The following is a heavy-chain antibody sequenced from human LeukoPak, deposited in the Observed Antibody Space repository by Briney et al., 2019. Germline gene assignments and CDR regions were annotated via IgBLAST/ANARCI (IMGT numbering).Heavy chain of an antibody. CDR2: IYTSGST. CDR3: ASVIVGATHFDY. CDR1: GGSISSGSYY. Sequence: KSSETLSLTCTVSGGSISSGSYYWSWILQPAGKGLEWIGRIYTSGSTNYNPSLKSRVTISVDTSKNQFSLKLSSVTAADTAVYYCASVIVGATHFDYWGQGTLVTVSS. V-gene: IGHV4-61*02. J-gene: IGHJ4*02. D-gene: IGHD1-26*01.